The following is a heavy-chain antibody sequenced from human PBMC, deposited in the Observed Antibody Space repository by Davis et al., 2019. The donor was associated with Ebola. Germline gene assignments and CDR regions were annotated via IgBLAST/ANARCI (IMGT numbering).Heavy chain of an antibody. Sequence: PGGSLRLSCAASGFTFSSYWMSWVRQAPGKGLEWVANIKQDGSEKYYVDSVKGRFTISRDNAKNSLYLQMNSLRAEDTAVYYCARDQAVWFGELLMTYYYYYGMDVWGKGTTVTVSS. J-gene: IGHJ6*04. V-gene: IGHV3-7*01. CDR1: GFTFSSYW. D-gene: IGHD3-10*01. CDR2: IKQDGSEK. CDR3: ARDQAVWFGELLMTYYYYYGMDV.